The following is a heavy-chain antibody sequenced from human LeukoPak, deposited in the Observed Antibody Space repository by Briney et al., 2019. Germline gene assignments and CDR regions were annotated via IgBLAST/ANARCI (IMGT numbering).Heavy chain of an antibody. CDR3: ARAANSGSYYEGL. J-gene: IGHJ4*02. V-gene: IGHV3-11*01. CDR1: GFTFSDYY. CDR2: ISNSGSTI. D-gene: IGHD1-26*01. Sequence: KPAGSLRLSCAASGFTFSDYYMSWIRQAPGKGLDWVSYISNSGSTIYYADSVKGRFTISRDNAKNSLYLQMNSLRAEDTAVYYCARAANSGSYYEGLWGQGTLVTVSS.